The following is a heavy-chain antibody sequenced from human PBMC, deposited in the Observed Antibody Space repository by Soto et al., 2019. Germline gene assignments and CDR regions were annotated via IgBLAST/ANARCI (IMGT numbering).Heavy chain of an antibody. CDR3: ARKVPGSTSRPDYWYFDL. D-gene: IGHD3-10*01. J-gene: IGHJ2*01. CDR1: GFTFINLA. V-gene: IGHV3-23*01. Sequence: EVQLLESGGGLVQPGGSLRLSCAGSGFTFINLAMNWVRQAPGKGLEWVSTISGGGDAAFFADSVRGRFTISRDNSKDTVTLQMNSLGVDDTAVYYCARKVPGSTSRPDYWYFDLWGRGTLVTVSS. CDR2: ISGGGDAA.